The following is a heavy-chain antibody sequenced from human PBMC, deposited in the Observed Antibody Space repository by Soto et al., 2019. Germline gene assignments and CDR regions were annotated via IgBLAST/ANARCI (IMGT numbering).Heavy chain of an antibody. CDR2: IRPDGSET. D-gene: IGHD4-4*01. J-gene: IGHJ4*02. CDR1: GFTFTDFY. CDR3: AGWGGHDYNY. V-gene: IGHV3-7*03. Sequence: EVQLVQSGGGLVQPGGSLRLSCVGSGFTFTDFYMNWVRQAPGKGLEWVANIRPDGSETNYVESVKGRFTTSRDNAKNSLFLQMNILRADDTAVYYCAGWGGHDYNYWGQGILVTVSS.